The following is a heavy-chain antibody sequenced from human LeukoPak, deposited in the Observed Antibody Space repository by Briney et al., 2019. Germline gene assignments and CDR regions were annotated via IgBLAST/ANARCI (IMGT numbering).Heavy chain of an antibody. CDR3: ARPRGCGSSRCNNFDY. J-gene: IGHJ4*02. V-gene: IGHV3-48*01. D-gene: IGHD2-2*01. CDR1: GFTFSSYS. Sequence: GGSLRLSCAASGFTFSSYSMNWVRQAPGKGLEWVSYISSSSSTIYYADSVKGRFTISRDNAKNLLYLQMNSLRAKDTAVYYCARPRGCGSSRCNNFDYWGQGTLVTVSS. CDR2: ISSSSSTI.